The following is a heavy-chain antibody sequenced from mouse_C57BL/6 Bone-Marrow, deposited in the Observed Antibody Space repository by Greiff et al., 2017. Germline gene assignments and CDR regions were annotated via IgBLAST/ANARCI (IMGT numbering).Heavy chain of an antibody. V-gene: IGHV8-8*01. D-gene: IGHD1-1*01. CDR1: GFSLSTFGMG. CDR2: IWWDDDK. J-gene: IGHJ1*03. Sequence: QVTLKVCGPGILQPSQTLSLTCSFSGFSLSTFGMGVGWLRPPSGKGLEWLAHIWWDDDKYYNPALKNRLTISKDTSKNQVFLKIANVDTADTATDYWARNVTTVVALYCYFYGWGTGTTVTVSS. CDR3: ARNVTTVVALYCYFYG.